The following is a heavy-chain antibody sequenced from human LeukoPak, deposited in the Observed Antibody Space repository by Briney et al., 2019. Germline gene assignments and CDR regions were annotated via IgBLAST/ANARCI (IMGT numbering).Heavy chain of an antibody. CDR3: TRHELGFDY. CDR2: IRSKANSYAT. D-gene: IGHD3-16*01. J-gene: IGHJ4*02. Sequence: GGSLRLSCAASGFTFSGSAMHWVRQASGKGLEWVGRIRSKANSYATAYAASVKGRFTISRDDPKNTAYLQMNSLKTEDTAVYYCTRHELGFDYWGQGTLVTVSS. CDR1: GFTFSGSA. V-gene: IGHV3-73*01.